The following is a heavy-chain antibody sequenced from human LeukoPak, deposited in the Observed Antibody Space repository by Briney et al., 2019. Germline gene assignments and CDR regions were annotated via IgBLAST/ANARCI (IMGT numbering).Heavy chain of an antibody. CDR2: IYTSGST. Sequence: PSETLSLTCTVSGGSISSYYWSWIRQPAGKGLEWIGRIYTSGSTNYNPSLKSRVTMSVDTSKNQFSLKLSSVTAADTAVYYCAREGYGSGSSHFMDVWGTGTTVTVSS. J-gene: IGHJ6*03. D-gene: IGHD3-10*01. CDR3: AREGYGSGSSHFMDV. V-gene: IGHV4-4*07. CDR1: GGSISSYY.